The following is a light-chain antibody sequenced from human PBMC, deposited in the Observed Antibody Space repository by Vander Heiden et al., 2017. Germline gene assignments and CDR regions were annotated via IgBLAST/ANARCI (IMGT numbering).Light chain of an antibody. Sequence: QSVLTQPPSVPGAPGQTVTIPCSGSSPNIGAAYDVHWYRQLPGTAPTRLSYSNNNRPSGVPDRFSGSKSGTSASLAISRLQTEDEADYHCQSYDRRLSTWVFGGGTKLTVL. CDR2: SNN. V-gene: IGLV1-40*01. CDR3: QSYDRRLSTWV. J-gene: IGLJ3*02. CDR1: SPNIGAAYD.